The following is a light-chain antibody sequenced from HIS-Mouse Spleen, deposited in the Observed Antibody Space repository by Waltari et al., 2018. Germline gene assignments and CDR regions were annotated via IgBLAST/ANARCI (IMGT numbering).Light chain of an antibody. V-gene: IGLV1-47*01. CDR2: RNN. CDR1: SSNIGRNS. CDR3: AAWDDSLSGPV. J-gene: IGLJ3*02. Sequence: QSVLTQPPSASGTPGQRVTISCSGSSSNIGRNSVTCYQQLPGTAPKLLIYRNNQRPSGVPDRFSGSKSGTSASLAISGLRSEDEADYYCAAWDDSLSGPVFGGGTKLTVL.